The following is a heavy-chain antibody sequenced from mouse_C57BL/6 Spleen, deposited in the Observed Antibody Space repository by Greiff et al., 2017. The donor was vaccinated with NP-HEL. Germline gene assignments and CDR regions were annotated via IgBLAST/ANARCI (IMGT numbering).Heavy chain of an antibody. D-gene: IGHD2-3*01. CDR1: GFTFSDYG. CDR2: ISSGSSTI. CDR3: ARQTYDVYYVGYCDY. V-gene: IGHV5-17*01. Sequence: EVHLVESGGGLVKPGGSLKLSCAASGFTFSDYGMHWVRQAPEKGLEWVAYISSGSSTIYYADTVKGRFTISRDNAKNTLFLQMTSLRYEDTAMYYGARQTYDVYYVGYCDYWGQGTTLTVSS. J-gene: IGHJ2*01.